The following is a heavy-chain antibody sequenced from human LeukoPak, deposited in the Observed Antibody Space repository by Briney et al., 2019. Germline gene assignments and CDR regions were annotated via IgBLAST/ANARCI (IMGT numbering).Heavy chain of an antibody. CDR3: ARLRGPYYYYYYMDV. J-gene: IGHJ6*03. Sequence: PSETLSLTCAVYGGSFSGYYWSWIRQPPGKGLEWTGEINHSGSTNYNPSLKSRVTISVDTSKNQFSLKLSSVTAADTAVYYCARLRGPYYYYYYMDVWGKGTTVTVSS. CDR2: INHSGST. CDR1: GGSFSGYY. V-gene: IGHV4-34*01.